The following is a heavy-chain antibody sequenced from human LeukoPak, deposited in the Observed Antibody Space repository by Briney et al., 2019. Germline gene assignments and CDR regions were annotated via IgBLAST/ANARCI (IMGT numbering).Heavy chain of an antibody. V-gene: IGHV3-9*01. J-gene: IGHJ6*02. Sequence: GGSLRLSCAASGFTFDDYAMHWVRQAPGKGLAWVSGISWNSGSIGYADSVKGRFTISRDNAKNSLYLQMNSLRAEDTALYYCAKGPGAYYYYYGMDVWGQGTTVTVSS. CDR1: GFTFDDYA. CDR3: AKGPGAYYYYYGMDV. CDR2: ISWNSGSI.